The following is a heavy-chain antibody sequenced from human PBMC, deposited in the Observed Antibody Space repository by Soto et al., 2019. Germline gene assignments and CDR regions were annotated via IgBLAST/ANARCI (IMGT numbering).Heavy chain of an antibody. D-gene: IGHD3-3*01. CDR2: IIPMFGTS. V-gene: IGHV1-69*13. CDR3: AGDNGVTPRKNYFDY. CDR1: GGTFSSYS. J-gene: IGHJ4*02. Sequence: SVKVSCKAPGGTFSSYSFNWVRQAPGQGLEWVGGIIPMFGTSNYAQKFQGRVTITADGSTTTAYMELRSLRSEDTAVYYCAGDNGVTPRKNYFDYWGQGTVVIVS.